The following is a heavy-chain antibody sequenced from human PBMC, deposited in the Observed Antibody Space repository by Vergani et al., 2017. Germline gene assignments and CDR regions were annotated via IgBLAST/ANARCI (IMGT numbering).Heavy chain of an antibody. Sequence: QVQLVQSGAEVKKPGASVKVSCKASGYTFTSYGISWVRQAPGQGLEWMGWISAYNGNTNYAQKLQGRVTRTTDTSTSTAYMELRSLSSADTAVYYCGREQWLPIDDFDYWGQGTLVTVSS. CDR2: ISAYNGNT. D-gene: IGHD6-19*01. J-gene: IGHJ4*02. V-gene: IGHV1-18*04. CDR3: GREQWLPIDDFDY. CDR1: GYTFTSYG.